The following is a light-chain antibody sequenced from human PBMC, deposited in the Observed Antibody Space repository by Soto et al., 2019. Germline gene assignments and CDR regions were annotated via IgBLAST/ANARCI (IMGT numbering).Light chain of an antibody. V-gene: IGKV3-15*01. CDR1: QTVSIN. J-gene: IGKJ2*01. Sequence: EIVMTQSPATLSVSPGEGATLSCRASQTVSINLAWYQQKPGQAPRLLIYGASTRATGIPARFSGSGSGTEFTLTISSLQSEDFAVYYCQQYNNWPPNTFGQGTKLEMK. CDR3: QQYNNWPPNT. CDR2: GAS.